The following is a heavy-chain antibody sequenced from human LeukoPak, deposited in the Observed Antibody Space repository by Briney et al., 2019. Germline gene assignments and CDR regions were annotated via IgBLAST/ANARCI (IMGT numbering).Heavy chain of an antibody. CDR3: ARAAVTTLPYFDY. Sequence: ASVKVSCKASGYTFTGYYMHWVRQAPGQGLEWMGWVNPNGGATNYAQKFQGRVTMTRDTSMSTAYMELSRLRSDDTAVYYCARAAVTTLPYFDYWGQGTLVTVSS. CDR2: VNPNGGAT. J-gene: IGHJ4*02. D-gene: IGHD4-17*01. V-gene: IGHV1-2*02. CDR1: GYTFTGYY.